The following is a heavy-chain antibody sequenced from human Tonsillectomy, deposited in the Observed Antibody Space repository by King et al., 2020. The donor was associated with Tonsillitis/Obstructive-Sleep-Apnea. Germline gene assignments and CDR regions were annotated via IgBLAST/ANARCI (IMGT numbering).Heavy chain of an antibody. CDR3: GKRKLTETSAMLGNWFDS. D-gene: IGHD3-9*01. V-gene: IGHV3-23*04. CDR1: GFTFSAYA. Sequence: VQLVESGGGLVQPGGSLRLSCAASGFTFSAYAINWVRQSPRRGLEWVSGISGRGVNTYYADSLKGGFTVSRDNSKNTVSLQIDSLRAEETAVYYCGKRKLTETSAMLGNWFDSWGQGTLVTVSS. CDR2: ISGRGVNT. J-gene: IGHJ5*01.